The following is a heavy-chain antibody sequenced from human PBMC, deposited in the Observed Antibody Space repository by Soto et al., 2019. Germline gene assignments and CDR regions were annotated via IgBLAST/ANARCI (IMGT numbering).Heavy chain of an antibody. CDR2: MNPNSGNT. D-gene: IGHD4-4*01. CDR1: GYTFTSYD. CDR3: ARDLKAVYSNYYYYYYMDV. Sequence: GASVKVSCKASGYTFTSYDINWVRQATGQGLEWMGWMNPNSGNTGYAQKFQGRVTMTRNTSISTAYMELSSLRSEDTAVYYCARDLKAVYSNYYYYYYMDVWGKGTTVTVSS. J-gene: IGHJ6*03. V-gene: IGHV1-8*01.